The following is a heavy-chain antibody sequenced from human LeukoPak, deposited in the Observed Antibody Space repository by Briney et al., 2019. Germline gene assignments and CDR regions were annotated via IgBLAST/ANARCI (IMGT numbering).Heavy chain of an antibody. CDR2: ISSSSSYI. Sequence: GGSLRLSCAASGITFSSYSMNWVRQAPGKGLEWVSSISSSSSYIYYADSVKGRFTISRDNAKNSLYLQMNSLRAEDTAVYYCARANPGSGDAFDIWGQGTMVTVSS. CDR3: ARANPGSGDAFDI. V-gene: IGHV3-21*01. J-gene: IGHJ3*02. D-gene: IGHD2-15*01. CDR1: GITFSSYS.